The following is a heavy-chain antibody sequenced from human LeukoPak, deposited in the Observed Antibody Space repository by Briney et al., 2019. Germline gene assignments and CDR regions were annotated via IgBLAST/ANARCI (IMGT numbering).Heavy chain of an antibody. CDR2: ISGSSGII. D-gene: IGHD3-22*01. J-gene: IGHJ4*02. CDR3: ARGSTYCESSGQVPFDY. V-gene: IGHV3-48*01. Sequence: GGSLRLSCAASGFTFNTYTMNWVRQAPGKGLEWVSYISGSSGIIDYADSVRGRFTISRDNAKNSLYLQMNSLRAEDTAVYYCARGSTYCESSGQVPFDYWGQGTLVTVSS. CDR1: GFTFNTYT.